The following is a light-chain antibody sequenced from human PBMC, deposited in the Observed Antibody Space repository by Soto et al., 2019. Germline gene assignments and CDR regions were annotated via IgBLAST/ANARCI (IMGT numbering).Light chain of an antibody. CDR1: QSISSW. J-gene: IGKJ1*01. CDR3: QQYNSYPWT. V-gene: IGKV1-5*03. Sequence: MTQSPSTLSASVGDRVTITCRASQSISSWLAWYQQKPGKAPKVLIYKASSLESGVPSRFSGSGSGTEFTLTISSLQPDDFATYYCQQYNSYPWTFGQGTKVETK. CDR2: KAS.